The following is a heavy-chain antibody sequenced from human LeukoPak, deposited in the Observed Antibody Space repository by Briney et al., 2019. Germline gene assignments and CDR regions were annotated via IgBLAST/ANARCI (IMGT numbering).Heavy chain of an antibody. J-gene: IGHJ4*02. V-gene: IGHV4-38-2*02. CDR2: ISYTWNT. Sequence: PSETLSLTCTVSGYSISSGYYWGWIRQPLGKGLEWIGYISYTWNTYYNPSLKSRFTISVDTSKNQFSLRLTSVTPADTAVYYCARGIDYWGQGTLVTVSS. CDR1: GYSISSGYY. CDR3: ARGIDY.